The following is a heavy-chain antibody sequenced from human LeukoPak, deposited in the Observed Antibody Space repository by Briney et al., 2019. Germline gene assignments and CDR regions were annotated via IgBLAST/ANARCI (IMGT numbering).Heavy chain of an antibody. CDR3: AKVGFTGDQG. CDR1: GFTFSSYA. CDR2: ISYDGSNK. D-gene: IGHD7-27*01. Sequence: PGRSLRLSCAASGFTFSSYAMHWVRQAPGKGLEWVAVISYDGSNKYYADSVKGRFTISRDNSKNTLYLQMNSLRAEDTAVYYCAKVGFTGDQGWGQGTLVTVSS. V-gene: IGHV3-30-3*01. J-gene: IGHJ4*02.